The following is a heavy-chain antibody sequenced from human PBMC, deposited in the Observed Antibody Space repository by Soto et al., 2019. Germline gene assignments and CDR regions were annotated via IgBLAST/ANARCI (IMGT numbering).Heavy chain of an antibody. CDR2: IFNSGTT. J-gene: IGHJ4*02. Sequence: QVQLQESGPGLVKPSQTLSLTCSVSGASTVSHYHWTWIRQPPGKGLEWMGYIFNSGTTFYNPSPTSRLSISMDTSGNHFSLELRSVTAADTAVYYCPLALGPTAGLDYGGQGTLVTVSS. CDR1: GASTVSHYH. CDR3: PLALGPTAGLDY. V-gene: IGHV4-31*02. D-gene: IGHD1-26*01.